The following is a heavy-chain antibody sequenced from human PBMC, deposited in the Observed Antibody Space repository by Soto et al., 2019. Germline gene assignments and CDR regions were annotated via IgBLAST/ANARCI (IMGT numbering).Heavy chain of an antibody. D-gene: IGHD3-3*01. CDR2: IYYSGST. V-gene: IGHV4-59*08. CDR3: ARGDPDYDFWSGRTMYYFDY. CDR1: GFTFSSYS. J-gene: IGHJ4*02. Sequence: VQLVESGGGLVQPGGSLRLSCAASGFTFSSYSMNWVRQAPGKGLEWIGYIYYSGSTYYNPSLKSRVTISVDTSKNQFSLKLSSVTAADTAVYYCARGDPDYDFWSGRTMYYFDYWGQGTLVTVSS.